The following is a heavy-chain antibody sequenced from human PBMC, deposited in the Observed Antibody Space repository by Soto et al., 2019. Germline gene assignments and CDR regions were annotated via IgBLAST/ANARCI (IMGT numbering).Heavy chain of an antibody. CDR2: INQDGREE. Sequence: GGSLRLSCAASGFTFSYSWMSWVRQAPGKGLEWVANINQDGREEYYVDSVKGRFTISRDNAKNSLFLQMNSLRAEDTAVYYCARYFNSYFDYWGQGTLVTVSS. CDR1: GFTFSYSW. J-gene: IGHJ4*02. CDR3: ARYFNSYFDY. V-gene: IGHV3-7*05.